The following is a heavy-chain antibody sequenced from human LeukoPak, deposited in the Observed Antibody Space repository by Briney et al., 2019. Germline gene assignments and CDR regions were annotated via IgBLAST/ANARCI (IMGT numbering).Heavy chain of an antibody. CDR2: ISGSGGNT. Sequence: PGGSLRLSCAASGLSFSSYAMSWVRQAPGKGLEWVSAISGSGGNTYYADSVKGRFTIFRDNSENTLYVQMNSLRAEDTAVYYCAKSGGYNFHPIEYWGQGTLVTVSS. CDR3: AKSGGYNFHPIEY. V-gene: IGHV3-23*01. J-gene: IGHJ4*02. D-gene: IGHD5-24*01. CDR1: GLSFSSYA.